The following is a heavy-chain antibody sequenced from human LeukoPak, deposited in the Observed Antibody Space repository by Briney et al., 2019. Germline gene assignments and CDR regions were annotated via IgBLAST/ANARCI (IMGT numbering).Heavy chain of an antibody. J-gene: IGHJ5*02. D-gene: IGHD4-23*01. CDR3: ARGTTVVTPEGWFDP. CDR1: GYTFTGYY. Sequence: ASVKVSCKASGYTFTGYYMHWVRQAPGQGLEWMGRINPNSGGTNYAQKFQGRVTMTRDTSISTVYMELSSLRSEDTAVYYCARGTTVVTPEGWFDPWGQGTLVTVSS. V-gene: IGHV1-2*06. CDR2: INPNSGGT.